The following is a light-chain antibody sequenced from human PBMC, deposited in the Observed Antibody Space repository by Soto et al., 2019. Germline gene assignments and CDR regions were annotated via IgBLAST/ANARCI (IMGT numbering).Light chain of an antibody. CDR2: DAA. CDR1: QSVGTS. J-gene: IGKJ1*01. CDR3: QHRSSWPRS. Sequence: DIVLTQSPATLSLSPGDRATLSCRASQSVGTSLAWYKQQPGQAPRLLIHDAADRASGIPERFRGSGSGTAFSLSISSLAPDDFAVYYCQHRSSWPRSFGRGTKVEV. V-gene: IGKV3-11*01.